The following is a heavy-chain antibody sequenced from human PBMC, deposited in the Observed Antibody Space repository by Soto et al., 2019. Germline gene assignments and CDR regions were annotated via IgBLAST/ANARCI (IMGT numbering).Heavy chain of an antibody. CDR1: GGTFSSYA. J-gene: IGHJ5*02. CDR2: IIPIFGTA. Sequence: SVKVSCKASGGTFSSYAISWVRQAPGQGLEWMGGIIPIFGTANYAQKFQGRVTITADESTSTAYMELSSLRSEDTAVYYCARDGYCSGGSCPGGSWGQGTLVTVSS. V-gene: IGHV1-69*13. CDR3: ARDGYCSGGSCPGGS. D-gene: IGHD2-15*01.